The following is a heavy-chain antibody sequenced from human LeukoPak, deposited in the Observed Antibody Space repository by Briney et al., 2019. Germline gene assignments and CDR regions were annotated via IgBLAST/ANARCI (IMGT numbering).Heavy chain of an antibody. D-gene: IGHD3-22*01. Sequence: SETLSLTCAVCGGSFSGYYWSWIRQPPGKGLEWIGEINHSGSTNYNPSLKSRVTISVDTSKNQFSLKLSSVTAADTAVYYCARVGDYDSSGYYGWFDPWGQGTLVTVSS. V-gene: IGHV4-34*01. CDR2: INHSGST. CDR1: GGSFSGYY. J-gene: IGHJ5*02. CDR3: ARVGDYDSSGYYGWFDP.